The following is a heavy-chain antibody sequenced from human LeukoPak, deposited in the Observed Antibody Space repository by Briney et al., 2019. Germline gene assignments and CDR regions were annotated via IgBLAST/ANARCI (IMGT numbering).Heavy chain of an antibody. CDR3: ASGYDFWSGYYSPRPDYYYYMGV. V-gene: IGHV1-69*05. CDR1: GGTFSSYA. CDR2: IIPIFGTA. Sequence: SVKVSCKASGGTFSSYAISWVRQAPGQGLEWMGGIIPIFGTANYAQKFQGRVTITTDESTSTAYMELSSLRSEDTAVYYCASGYDFWSGYYSPRPDYYYYMGVWGKGTTVTVSS. D-gene: IGHD3-3*01. J-gene: IGHJ6*03.